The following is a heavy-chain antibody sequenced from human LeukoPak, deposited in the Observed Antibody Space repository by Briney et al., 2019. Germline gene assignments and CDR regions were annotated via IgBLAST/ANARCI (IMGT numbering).Heavy chain of an antibody. CDR2: ISGSGGST. V-gene: IGHV3-23*01. D-gene: IGHD5-12*01. CDR1: GFTFSSYA. J-gene: IGHJ6*02. Sequence: PGGSLRLSCAASGFTFSSYAMSWVRQAPGKGLEWVSAISGSGGSTYYADSVKGRFTISRDNSKNTLFLQMNSLRAEDTAVYYCAKEGGYDAANYYYGMDVWGQGTTVTVSS. CDR3: AKEGGYDAANYYYGMDV.